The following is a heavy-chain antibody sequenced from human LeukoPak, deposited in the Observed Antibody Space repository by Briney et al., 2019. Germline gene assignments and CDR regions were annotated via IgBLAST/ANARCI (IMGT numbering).Heavy chain of an antibody. CDR3: AKVGASSWYSLNWFDP. CDR1: GGSIRGYY. D-gene: IGHD6-13*01. J-gene: IGHJ5*02. V-gene: IGHV4-59*01. CDR2: IHYTGST. Sequence: KPSETLSLTCTVSGGSIRGYYWSWIRQPPGKGLEWIGYIHYTGSTDYNPSLNSRLTMSVDTSKNQFSLNLSSVTAADTAVYYCAKVGASSWYSLNWFDPWGQGTLVTVSS.